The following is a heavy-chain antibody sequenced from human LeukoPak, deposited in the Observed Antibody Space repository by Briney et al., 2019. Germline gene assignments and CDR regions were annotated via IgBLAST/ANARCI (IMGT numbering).Heavy chain of an antibody. V-gene: IGHV4-39*01. CDR3: ARHIRGYSYGFDY. J-gene: IGHJ4*02. CDR2: IYYSGST. D-gene: IGHD5-18*01. Sequence: PSETLSLTCSVSGGSSSSSSYYWGWIRQPPGKGLEWIGSIYYSGSTFYNPSLKSRVTISVDTSKNQFSLKLCSVTAADTAVYYCARHIRGYSYGFDYWGQGTLVTVSS. CDR1: GGSSSSSSYY.